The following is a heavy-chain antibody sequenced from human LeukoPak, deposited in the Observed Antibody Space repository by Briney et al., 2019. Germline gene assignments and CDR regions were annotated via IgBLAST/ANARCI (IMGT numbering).Heavy chain of an antibody. Sequence: SETLSLTCAVYGGSFSGYYWSWIRQPPGKGLEWIGEINHSGSTNYNPSLKSRVTISVDTSKNQFSLKLSSVTAADTAVYYCARGIKQQLAPWGQGTLVTVSS. CDR1: GGSFSGYY. D-gene: IGHD6-13*01. CDR3: ARGIKQQLAP. J-gene: IGHJ5*02. V-gene: IGHV4-34*01. CDR2: INHSGST.